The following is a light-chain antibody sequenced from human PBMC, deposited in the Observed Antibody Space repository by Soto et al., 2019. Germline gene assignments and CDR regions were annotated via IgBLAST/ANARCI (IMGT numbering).Light chain of an antibody. CDR2: AAS. Sequence: EVVLTQSPDTLSLSPGERATLSCRASQSSFDTYLAWFQQKPGQAPSLLIYAASTRATGIPDRFSGSRSGTDFTLTISRMEPEDAAVYYCHQYGNSPWTLGQGTKVEI. CDR3: HQYGNSPWT. CDR1: QSSFDTY. V-gene: IGKV3-20*01. J-gene: IGKJ1*01.